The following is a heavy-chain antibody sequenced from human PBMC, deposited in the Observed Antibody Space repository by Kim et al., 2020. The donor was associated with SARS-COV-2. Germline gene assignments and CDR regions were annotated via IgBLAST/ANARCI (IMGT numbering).Heavy chain of an antibody. V-gene: IGHV3-9*01. Sequence: ADSVKGRFTISRDNAKNSLYLQMTSLRAEDTALYYCAKDILPGGAVPGDYWGQGTLVTVSS. J-gene: IGHJ4*02. D-gene: IGHD6-19*01. CDR3: AKDILPGGAVPGDY.